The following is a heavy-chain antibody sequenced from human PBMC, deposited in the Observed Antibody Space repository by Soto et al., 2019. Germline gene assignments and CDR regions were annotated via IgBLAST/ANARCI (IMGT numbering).Heavy chain of an antibody. D-gene: IGHD2-21*02. CDR2: IHSDGSST. CDR3: ARGDRGAFDL. Sequence: PGGSLSLSSAASGFTFSYYWMRRVRQAPGQGLVWVSRIHSDGSSTTYADSVKGRFTISRDNAKNTLYLQMNSLRAEDTAVYYCARGDRGAFDLWGQGTMVTVSS. CDR1: GFTFSYYW. V-gene: IGHV3-74*01. J-gene: IGHJ3*01.